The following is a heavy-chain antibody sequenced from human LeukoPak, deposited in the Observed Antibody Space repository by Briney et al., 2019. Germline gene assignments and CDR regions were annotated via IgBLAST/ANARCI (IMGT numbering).Heavy chain of an antibody. CDR2: ISGSGGST. Sequence: GGSLRLSCAASGFTFSSYAMSWVRQAPGKGLEWVSAISGSGGSTYYADSVKGRFTISRDNSKNRLYLQMNSLRAEDTAVYYCATSQCGGDCYSGFDSWGQGTLVTVSS. V-gene: IGHV3-23*01. CDR1: GFTFSSYA. J-gene: IGHJ4*02. D-gene: IGHD2-21*02. CDR3: ATSQCGGDCYSGFDS.